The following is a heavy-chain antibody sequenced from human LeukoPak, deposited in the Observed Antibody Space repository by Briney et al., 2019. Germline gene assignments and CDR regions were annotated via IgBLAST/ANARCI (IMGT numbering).Heavy chain of an antibody. CDR2: ISSSSSYI. CDR3: AGVGGGDYDFWSGYLDYYGMDV. Sequence: GGSLRLSCAASGFTFSSYSMNWVRQAPGKGLEWVSYISSSSSYIYYADSVKGRFTISRDNAKNSLYLQMNSLRAEDTAVCYCAGVGGGDYDFWSGYLDYYGMDVWGQGTTVTVSS. D-gene: IGHD3-3*01. V-gene: IGHV3-21*01. CDR1: GFTFSSYS. J-gene: IGHJ6*02.